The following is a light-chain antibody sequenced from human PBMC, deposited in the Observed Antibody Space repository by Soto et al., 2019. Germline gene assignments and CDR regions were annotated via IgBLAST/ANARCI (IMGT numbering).Light chain of an antibody. CDR3: NSYTSISTYV. CDR1: GSDVGSFNR. Sequence: QSALTQPPSVSGSPGQSVAISCTGTGSDVGSFNRVSWYQQPPGTAPQLLIYEVSSRPSGVPDRFSGSKSGNTASLTISGLQAEDEADYYCNSYTSISTYVFGTGTKLTVL. J-gene: IGLJ1*01. V-gene: IGLV2-18*02. CDR2: EVS.